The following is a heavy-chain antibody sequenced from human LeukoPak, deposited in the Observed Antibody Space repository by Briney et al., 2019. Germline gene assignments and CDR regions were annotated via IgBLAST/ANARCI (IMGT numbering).Heavy chain of an antibody. CDR2: MNPNTGTT. Sequence: ASVKVSCKASGYTFNGYYIHWVRQAPGQGLEWVGWMNPNTGTTKYGQTLQGRVIMTRDTSISTAYMELSRLRSDDTAVYYCARDGIYGSGSYYSSKGYWGQGTLVTVSS. V-gene: IGHV1-2*02. D-gene: IGHD3-10*01. CDR1: GYTFNGYY. CDR3: ARDGIYGSGSYYSSKGY. J-gene: IGHJ4*02.